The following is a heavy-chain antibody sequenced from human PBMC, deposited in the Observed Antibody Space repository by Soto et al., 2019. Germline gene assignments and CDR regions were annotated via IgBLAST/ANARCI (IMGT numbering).Heavy chain of an antibody. CDR2: ISYDGSNK. CDR3: AKALGSNYHNF. V-gene: IGHV3-30*04. J-gene: IGHJ4*02. Sequence: WGSLILSYSASGFTFIIYAMHWVRQAPGKGLEWVAVISYDGSNKYYADSVKGRFTISRDNSKNTLYLQMNSLRAEDTAVYYCAKALGSNYHNFWGQGTLVTVSS. CDR1: GFTFIIYA. D-gene: IGHD4-4*01.